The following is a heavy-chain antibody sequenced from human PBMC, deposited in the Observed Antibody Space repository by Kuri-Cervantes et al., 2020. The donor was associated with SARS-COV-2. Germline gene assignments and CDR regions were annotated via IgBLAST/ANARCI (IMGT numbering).Heavy chain of an antibody. D-gene: IGHD4-23*01. CDR1: GYTFTSYY. Sequence: ASVKVSCKASGYTFTSYYMHWVRQAPGQGLEWMGIINPSGGSTSYAQKFQGRVTMTRDTSTSTVYMELSSLRSEDTAVYYFASAAGIRWYPYWFDYWGRGTLVTVSS. CDR3: ASAAGIRWYPYWFDY. V-gene: IGHV1-46*01. CDR2: INPSGGST. J-gene: IGHJ4*02.